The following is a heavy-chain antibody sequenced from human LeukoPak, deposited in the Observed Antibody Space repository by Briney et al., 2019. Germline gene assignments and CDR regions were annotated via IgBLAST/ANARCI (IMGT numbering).Heavy chain of an antibody. J-gene: IGHJ3*02. CDR2: INHSGST. V-gene: IGHV4-34*01. D-gene: IGHD5-24*01. CDR3: ARGRRDGYNLVRAFDI. CDR1: GGSISSYY. Sequence: PSETLSLTCTVSGGSISSYYWSWIRQPPGKGLEWIGEINHSGSTNYNPSLKSRVTILVDTSKNQFSLKLSSVTAADTAVYYCARGRRDGYNLVRAFDIWGQGTTVTVSS.